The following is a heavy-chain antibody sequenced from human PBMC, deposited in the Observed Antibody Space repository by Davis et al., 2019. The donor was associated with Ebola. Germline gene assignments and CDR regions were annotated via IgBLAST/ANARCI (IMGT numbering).Heavy chain of an antibody. CDR2: IYYSGST. Sequence: MPSETLSLTCTVSGGSISSGGYYWSWIRQHPGKGLEWIGYIYYSGSTNYNPSLKSRVTISVDTSKNQFSLKLSSVTAADTAVYYCARQPYSSSWYNYYGMDVWGQGTTVTVSS. CDR1: GGSISSGGYY. D-gene: IGHD6-13*01. V-gene: IGHV4-61*08. J-gene: IGHJ6*02. CDR3: ARQPYSSSWYNYYGMDV.